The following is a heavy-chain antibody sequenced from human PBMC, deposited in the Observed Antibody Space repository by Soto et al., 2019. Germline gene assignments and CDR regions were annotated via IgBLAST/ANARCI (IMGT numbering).Heavy chain of an antibody. Sequence: ASAKVTFKDCRDAFTRFSMQWPLQSPVQSLEWMGWINGGNDNTKYSQKFQGRVTITMDTSADTVYLEVNVVRPEDTAVYYCAREGDQSGYDYGLDFWGKGTLVTVSS. CDR1: RDAFTRFS. J-gene: IGHJ4*02. CDR2: INGGNDNT. D-gene: IGHD5-12*01. V-gene: IGHV1-3*01. CDR3: AREGDQSGYDYGLDF.